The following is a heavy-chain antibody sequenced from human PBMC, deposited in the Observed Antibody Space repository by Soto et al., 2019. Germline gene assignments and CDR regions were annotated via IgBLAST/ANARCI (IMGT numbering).Heavy chain of an antibody. D-gene: IGHD2-2*01. Sequence: QVQLVQSGAEVKKPGASVKVSCKASGYTFTSYAMHWVRQAPGQRLEWMGWINAGNGNTKYSQKFQGRVTITRDTSESTADMELSSLRSEDTAVYYCARVGGGREYCSSTSCYYYYYGMDVWGQGTTVTVSS. CDR3: ARVGGGREYCSSTSCYYYYYGMDV. CDR2: INAGNGNT. V-gene: IGHV1-3*01. CDR1: GYTFTSYA. J-gene: IGHJ6*02.